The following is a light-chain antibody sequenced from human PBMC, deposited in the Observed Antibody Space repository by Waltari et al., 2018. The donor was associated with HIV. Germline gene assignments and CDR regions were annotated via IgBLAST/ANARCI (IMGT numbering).Light chain of an antibody. V-gene: IGLV1-47*01. CDR2: RNN. CDR1: SSNTSSTC. CDR3: AAWDDSLNSFV. J-gene: IGLJ1*01. Sequence: QSVLTQPPSECATPGQRVTISCSGGSSNTSSTCVYWYQRIPVTAPKPLIDRNNHRPSRVPDRFSGSKSGTSASLAISGLQSEDEADYYCAAWDDSLNSFVFGTGTRVTVL.